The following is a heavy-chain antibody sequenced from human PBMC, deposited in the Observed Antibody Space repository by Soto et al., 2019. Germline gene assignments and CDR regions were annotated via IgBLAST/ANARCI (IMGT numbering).Heavy chain of an antibody. Sequence: EVQILESGGGLVQPGGSLRLSCAASGLTFSSSAMNWVRQAPGKGLEWGSIISDSGGRTYYADSVKGRFTSSRDNSKNTLYLQMTSLRAEDTAMYYCAKSLNIPWQNWFDLWGQGTLVTVSS. CDR1: GLTFSSSA. CDR3: AKSLNIPWQNWFDL. J-gene: IGHJ5*02. V-gene: IGHV3-23*01. CDR2: ISDSGGRT.